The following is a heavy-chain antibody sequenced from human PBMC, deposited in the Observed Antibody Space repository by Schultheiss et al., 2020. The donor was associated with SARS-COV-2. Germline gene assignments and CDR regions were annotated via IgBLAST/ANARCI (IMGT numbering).Heavy chain of an antibody. CDR3: ASDSRGGVGYYYYMDV. D-gene: IGHD3-10*01. Sequence: LSLTCAASGFTFSSYAMSWVRQAPGKGLEWLSYINYNGATLYYADSVKGRFTISRDNAKNSLYLQMNSLKTEDTAVYYCASDSRGGVGYYYYMDVWGKGTTVTVSS. CDR2: INYNGATL. V-gene: IGHV3-48*04. CDR1: GFTFSSYA. J-gene: IGHJ6*03.